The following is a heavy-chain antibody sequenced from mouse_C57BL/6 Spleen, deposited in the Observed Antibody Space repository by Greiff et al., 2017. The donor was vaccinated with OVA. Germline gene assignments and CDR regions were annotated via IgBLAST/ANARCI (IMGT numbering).Heavy chain of an antibody. CDR1: GYTFTSYW. V-gene: IGHV1-69*01. J-gene: IGHJ4*01. CDR3: ARLNNYAMDY. Sequence: QVQLQQPGAELVMPGASVKLSCKASGYTFTSYWMHWVKQRPGQGLEWIGEIDPSDSYTNYKQKFKGKSTLTVDKSSITAYMQLSSLTSEDSAVNYCARLNNYAMDYRGQGTSVTVSS. CDR2: IDPSDSYT. D-gene: IGHD1-3*01.